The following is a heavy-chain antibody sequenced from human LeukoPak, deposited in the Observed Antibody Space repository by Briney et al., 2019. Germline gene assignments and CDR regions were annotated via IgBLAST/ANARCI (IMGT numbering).Heavy chain of an antibody. D-gene: IGHD3-3*01. V-gene: IGHV4-59*08. CDR3: ARHRPYWSYYYYGMDV. J-gene: IGHJ6*02. Sequence: SETLSLTCTVSGGSISSYYWSWIRQPPGKGLEWIGYIYYSGSTNYNPSLKSRVTISVDTSKNQLSLKLSSVTAADTAVYYCARHRPYWSYYYYGMDVWGQGTTVTVSS. CDR1: GGSISSYY. CDR2: IYYSGST.